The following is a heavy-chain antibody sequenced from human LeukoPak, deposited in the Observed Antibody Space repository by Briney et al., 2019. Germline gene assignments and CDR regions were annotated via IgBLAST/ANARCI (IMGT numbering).Heavy chain of an antibody. CDR2: IYTSGST. CDR1: GGSISCYY. D-gene: IGHD2-15*01. V-gene: IGHV4-4*07. Sequence: SETLSLTHSVSGGSISCYYLRWIRQPAGKGLDWIEHIYTSGSTKYPASHKSRVTMPVDTSKNQLSLKRSSETATDGAIYFCAASSGSQWDAFDIWGRGTMLSVPS. CDR3: AASSGSQWDAFDI. J-gene: IGHJ3*02.